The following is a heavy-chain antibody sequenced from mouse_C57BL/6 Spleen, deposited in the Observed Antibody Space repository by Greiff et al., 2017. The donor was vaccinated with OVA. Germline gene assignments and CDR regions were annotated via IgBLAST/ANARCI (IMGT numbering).Heavy chain of an antibody. D-gene: IGHD3-3*01. CDR1: GFSFTTYA. J-gene: IGHJ1*03. CDR2: IRSKSNNYAS. CDR3: VRHGDGYFDV. Sequence: DVLLVESGAGLVQPKGSLKLSCAASGFSFTTYAMNWVRQAPGQGLEWVARIRSKSNNYASYYAVSVKDSFTISRDASESMLYLQMNNLKTEDAAMYYCVRHGDGYFDVWGTGTTVTVSS. V-gene: IGHV10-1*01.